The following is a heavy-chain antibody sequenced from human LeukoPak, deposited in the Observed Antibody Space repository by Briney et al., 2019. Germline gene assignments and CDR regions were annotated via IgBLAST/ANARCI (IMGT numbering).Heavy chain of an antibody. Sequence: ASVKVSCKASGYTFTSYGISWVRQALGQGLEWMGWISAYNGNTNYAQKLQGRVTMTTDTSTSTAYMELRSLRSDDTAVYYCARDRDYYDSSDAFDIWGQGTMVTVSS. V-gene: IGHV1-18*01. CDR3: ARDRDYYDSSDAFDI. CDR2: ISAYNGNT. J-gene: IGHJ3*02. D-gene: IGHD3-22*01. CDR1: GYTFTSYG.